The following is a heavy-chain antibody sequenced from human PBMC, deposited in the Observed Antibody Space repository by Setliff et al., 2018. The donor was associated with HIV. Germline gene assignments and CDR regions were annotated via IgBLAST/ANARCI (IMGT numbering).Heavy chain of an antibody. Sequence: GASVKVSCKASGYTFTRYFMHCVRQAPGQGLEWLGMINPSGGSTWYAQKFQGRVTMTGDTSTNTLYMELSSLRSEDKAVYYCARGWEGGMDYWGQGTLVTVSS. CDR2: INPSGGST. CDR1: GYTFTRYF. CDR3: ARGWEGGMDY. D-gene: IGHD1-26*01. V-gene: IGHV1-46*01. J-gene: IGHJ4*02.